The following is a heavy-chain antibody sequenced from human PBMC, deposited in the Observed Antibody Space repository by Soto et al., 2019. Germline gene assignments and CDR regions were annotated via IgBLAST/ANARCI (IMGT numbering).Heavy chain of an antibody. CDR3: KLAAAPGGLDP. CDR2: IRSKAYGGTT. Sequence: GGSLRLSCTASGFTFGDYAMSWFRQAPGKGLEWVGFIRSKAYGGTTEYAASVKGRFTISRDDSKSIAYLQMNSLKTEDTAVYYCKLAAAPGGLDPWGQGTLVTVYS. CDR1: GFTFGDYA. V-gene: IGHV3-49*03. D-gene: IGHD6-13*01. J-gene: IGHJ5*02.